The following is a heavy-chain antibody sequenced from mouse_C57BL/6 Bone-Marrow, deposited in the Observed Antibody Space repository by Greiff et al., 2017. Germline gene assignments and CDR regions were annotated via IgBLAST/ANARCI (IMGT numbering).Heavy chain of an antibody. V-gene: IGHV2-9-1*01. CDR2: IWTGGGT. CDR1: GFSLTSYA. Sequence: VKLQQSGPGLVAPSQSLSITCTVSGFSLTSYAISWVRQPPGKGLEWLGVIWTGGGTNYNSALKSRLSISKDNSKSQVFLKMNSLQTDDTARYYCARTIYYDYDGGFAYWGQGTRVTVSA. CDR3: ARTIYYDYDGGFAY. D-gene: IGHD2-4*01. J-gene: IGHJ3*01.